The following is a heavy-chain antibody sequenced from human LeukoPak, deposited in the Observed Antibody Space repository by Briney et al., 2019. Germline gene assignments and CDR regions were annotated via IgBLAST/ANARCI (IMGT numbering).Heavy chain of an antibody. V-gene: IGHV3-74*01. CDR2: INADEDRA. J-gene: IGHJ4*02. Sequence: QAGGSLRLSCAASGFTFSDYWMHWVRQAPGKGLVWVSHINADEDRAAYADSVKGRFTISRDNSKNTLYLQMNSLRSEDTAVYYCAITNRQVPAAIDYWGQGTLVTVSS. D-gene: IGHD2-2*01. CDR1: GFTFSDYW. CDR3: AITNRQVPAAIDY.